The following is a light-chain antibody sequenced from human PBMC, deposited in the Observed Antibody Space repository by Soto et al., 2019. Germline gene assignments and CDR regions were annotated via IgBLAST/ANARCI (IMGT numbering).Light chain of an antibody. Sequence: QPVLTQPPSASGTPGQTVTISCSGSRSNIGNNYVCWYQQLPGAAPKLLIYRNTQRPSGVPDRFSGSKSGTAASLAISGLRSEDEADYFCAAWDDSLNGVVFGGGTKLTVL. J-gene: IGLJ3*02. CDR1: RSNIGNNY. V-gene: IGLV1-47*01. CDR2: RNT. CDR3: AAWDDSLNGVV.